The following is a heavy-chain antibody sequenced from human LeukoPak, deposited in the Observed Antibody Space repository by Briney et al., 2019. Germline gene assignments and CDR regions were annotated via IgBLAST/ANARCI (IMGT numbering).Heavy chain of an antibody. CDR2: INAGNGNT. CDR3: ARDQIVAAAGTRYYYYGMDV. Sequence: ASVKVSCKASGYTFTIYAMHWVRQAPGQRLEWMGWINAGNGNTKYSQKFQGRVTITRDTSASTAYMELSSLRSEDTAVYYCARDQIVAAAGTRYYYYGMDVWGQGTTVTVSS. V-gene: IGHV1-3*01. J-gene: IGHJ6*02. D-gene: IGHD6-13*01. CDR1: GYTFTIYA.